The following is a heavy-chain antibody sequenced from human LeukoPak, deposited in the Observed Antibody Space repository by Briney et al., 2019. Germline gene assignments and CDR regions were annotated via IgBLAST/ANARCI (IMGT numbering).Heavy chain of an antibody. CDR2: VGGGGSKT. J-gene: IGHJ5*02. Sequence: GGSLRLSCAASGFTFNNFGMNWVRQAPGKGLEWVSSVGGGGSKTYYARAVEGRFTISRDNSKNTLYLQMNSLRAEDTAVYYCARAHLRFLEWLPFDPWGQGTLVTVSS. CDR3: ARAHLRFLEWLPFDP. D-gene: IGHD3-3*01. V-gene: IGHV3-23*01. CDR1: GFTFNNFG.